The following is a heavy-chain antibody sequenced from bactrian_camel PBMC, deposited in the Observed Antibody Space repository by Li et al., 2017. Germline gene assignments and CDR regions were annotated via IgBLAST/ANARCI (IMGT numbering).Heavy chain of an antibody. CDR1: GMSVTASNLC. D-gene: IGHD2*01. Sequence: HVQLVESGGGSVEDGGSLRLSCIVSGMSVTASNLCVGWYRQAPGIECKLISTIVFGGSTFYSDSVKGRFTISHDKSKNTIYLQMNSLKPEDSAMYYCADFKNVVHTGRCRDSGYWGQGTQVTVS. CDR2: IVFGGST. V-gene: IGHV3S53*01. J-gene: IGHJ6*01. CDR3: ADFKNVVHTGRCRDSGY.